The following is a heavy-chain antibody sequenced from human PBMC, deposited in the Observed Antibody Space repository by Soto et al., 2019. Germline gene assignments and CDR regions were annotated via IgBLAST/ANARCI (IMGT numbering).Heavy chain of an antibody. D-gene: IGHD6-19*01. CDR1: GYTFTGYY. CDR2: INPNSGGT. V-gene: IGHV1-2*04. Sequence: QVQLVQSGAEVKKPGASVKVSCKASGYTFTGYYMHWVRQAPGQGLEWMGWINPNSGGTNYAQKFQGWDTMTRDTSISTAYMELSRLRSDDTAVYYCARVPGYSSGWYGFDYWGPGNPGHRLL. CDR3: ARVPGYSSGWYGFDY. J-gene: IGHJ4*02.